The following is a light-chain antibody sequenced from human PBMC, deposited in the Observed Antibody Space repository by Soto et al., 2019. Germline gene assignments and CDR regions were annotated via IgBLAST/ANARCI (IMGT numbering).Light chain of an antibody. CDR2: EVT. J-gene: IGLJ1*01. CDR1: DSDVGSHNL. Sequence: QSALTQPASVSASPGQSITISCTGTDSDVGSHNLVSWYQLHPGKAPKLMIYEVTKRPSGVTNRFTGSKSGNTASLTIAGIQAEDEADYYCCSYAVSNTYLFGNGTKVTVL. V-gene: IGLV2-23*02. CDR3: CSYAVSNTYL.